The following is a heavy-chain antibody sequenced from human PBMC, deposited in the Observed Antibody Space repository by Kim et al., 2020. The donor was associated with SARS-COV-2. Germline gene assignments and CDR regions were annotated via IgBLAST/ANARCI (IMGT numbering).Heavy chain of an antibody. CDR1: GFMFSSHA. D-gene: IGHD1-26*01. CDR2: ISGSGDRT. J-gene: IGHJ6*02. CDR3: AKDQSGNYYYYSGMDV. V-gene: IGHV3-23*01. Sequence: GGSLRLSCAASGFMFSSHAMTWVRQAPGKGLERVSVISGSGDRTYYADSVKGRFTISRDNSKNTLYLQMNSLRAEDTALYFCAKDQSGNYYYYSGMDVWGQGTTVTVSS.